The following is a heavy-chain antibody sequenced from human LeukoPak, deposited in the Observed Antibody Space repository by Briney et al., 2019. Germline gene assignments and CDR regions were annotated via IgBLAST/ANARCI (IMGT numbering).Heavy chain of an antibody. CDR3: ARGATTVTS. V-gene: IGHV4-4*09. J-gene: IGHJ4*02. Sequence: SETLSLTCTVSGGSISSYCWSWIRQPPGKGLEWIGYIYTSGSTNYNPSLKSRVTISVDTSKNQFSLKLSSVTAADTAVYYCARGATTVTSWGQGTLVTVSS. CDR2: IYTSGST. D-gene: IGHD4-11*01. CDR1: GGSISSYC.